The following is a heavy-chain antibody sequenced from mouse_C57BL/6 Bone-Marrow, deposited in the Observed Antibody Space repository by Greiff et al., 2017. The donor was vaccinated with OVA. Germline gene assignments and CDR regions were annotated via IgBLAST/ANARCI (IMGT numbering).Heavy chain of an antibody. V-gene: IGHV1-19*01. CDR3: ARWGIYYGNYDYAMDY. CDR1: GYTFTDYY. CDR2: INPYNGGT. Sequence: EVQLQQSGPVLVKPGASVKMSCKASGYTFTDYYMNWVKQSHGKSLEWIGVINPYNGGTSYNQKFKGKATLTVDKSSSTAYMELNSLTSEDSAVYYCARWGIYYGNYDYAMDYWGQGTSVTVSS. D-gene: IGHD2-1*01. J-gene: IGHJ4*01.